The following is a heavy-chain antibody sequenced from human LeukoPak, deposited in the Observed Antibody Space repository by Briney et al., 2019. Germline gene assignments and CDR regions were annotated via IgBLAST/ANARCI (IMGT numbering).Heavy chain of an antibody. V-gene: IGHV3-48*03. CDR3: ARGEFGDYYYYYMDV. D-gene: IGHD2/OR15-2a*01. J-gene: IGHJ6*03. CDR1: GFTFSSYE. Sequence: GGSLRLSCAASGFTFSSYEMNWVRQAPGKGLEWVSYISSSGSTIYYADSVKGRFTISRDDAKNSLFLQMNSLRAEDTATYYCARGEFGDYYYYYMDVWGKGTTVTVSS. CDR2: ISSSGSTI.